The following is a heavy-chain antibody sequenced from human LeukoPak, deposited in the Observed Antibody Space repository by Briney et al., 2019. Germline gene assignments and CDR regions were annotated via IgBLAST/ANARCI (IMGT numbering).Heavy chain of an antibody. V-gene: IGHV1-69*04. CDR3: ARDLAYYYDSSGYHPLDY. J-gene: IGHJ4*02. CDR2: IIPILGIA. Sequence: GASVKVSCKXSGGTFSSYTISWVRQAPGQGLEWMGRIIPILGIANYSQKFQGRVTITADKSTSTAYMELSSLRSEDTAVYYCARDLAYYYDSSGYHPLDYWGQGTLVTVSS. CDR1: GGTFSSYT. D-gene: IGHD3-22*01.